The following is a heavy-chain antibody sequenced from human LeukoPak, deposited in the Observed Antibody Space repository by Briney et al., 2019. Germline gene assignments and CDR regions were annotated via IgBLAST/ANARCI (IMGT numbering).Heavy chain of an antibody. Sequence: SETLSLTCTVSGGSISSYYWSWIRQPPGKGREWIGYIYYSGSTNYNPSLKSRVTISVDTSKNQFSLKLSSVTAADTAVYYCARARRFGEADWFDPWGQGTLVTVSS. CDR3: ARARRFGEADWFDP. CDR1: GGSISSYY. J-gene: IGHJ5*02. V-gene: IGHV4-59*01. D-gene: IGHD3-10*01. CDR2: IYYSGST.